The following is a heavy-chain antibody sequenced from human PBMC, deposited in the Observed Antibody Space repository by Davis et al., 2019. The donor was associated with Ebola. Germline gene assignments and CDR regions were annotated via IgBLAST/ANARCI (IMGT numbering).Heavy chain of an antibody. CDR1: GDSVSRYGTA. CDR2: TYYRSQWYF. Sequence: PSETLSLTCAISGDSVSRYGTAWNWIRQSPSRGLEWLGRTYYRSQWYFNYAVSMDCRITVIPDTSKNHFSLLLTSVTPDDTALYFCARDPPGDQSYDVWGQGTMVTVSS. CDR3: ARDPPGDQSYDV. J-gene: IGHJ3*01. V-gene: IGHV6-1*01. D-gene: IGHD2-21*01.